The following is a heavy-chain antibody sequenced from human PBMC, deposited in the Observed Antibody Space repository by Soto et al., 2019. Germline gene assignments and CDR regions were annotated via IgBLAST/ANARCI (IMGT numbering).Heavy chain of an antibody. J-gene: IGHJ5*02. D-gene: IGHD3-16*01. CDR3: AKALPGELITTCFDP. V-gene: IGHV3-23*01. CDR1: GFTFSSYA. CDR2: ISGSGVST. Sequence: PGGSLRLSCAASGFTFSSYAMSWVRQAPGKGLEWVSAISGSGVSTYYADSVKGRFTISRDNAKNTLYLQMNSLRAEDTAVYYCAKALPGELITTCFDPWGQGTLVTVSS.